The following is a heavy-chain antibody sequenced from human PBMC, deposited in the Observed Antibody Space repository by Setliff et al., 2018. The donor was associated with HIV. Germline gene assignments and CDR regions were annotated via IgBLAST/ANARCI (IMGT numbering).Heavy chain of an antibody. D-gene: IGHD3-3*01. Sequence: SETLSLTCAVSGGSINNYYLTWIRQPPGKGLEWIGSVSNGGDTNYNPSLKSRVSLSLDTSKTQFSLKLTSVTAADTAVYYCARATYTTLFGVLMGGGLQYWGPGTLVTVSS. CDR2: VSNGGDT. CDR1: GGSINNYY. V-gene: IGHV4-59*01. J-gene: IGHJ4*02. CDR3: ARATYTTLFGVLMGGGLQY.